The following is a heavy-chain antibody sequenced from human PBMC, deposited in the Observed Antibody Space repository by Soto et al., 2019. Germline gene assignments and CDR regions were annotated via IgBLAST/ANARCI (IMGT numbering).Heavy chain of an antibody. Sequence: QVQLVESGGGVVQPGRSLRLSCAASGFTFSSYGMHWVREAPGKGLEWVAVIWYDGSDKYYADSVKGRFTISRDNSKHTLYLQMNSLRAEDTALYYCARDLSNAAILDYWGQGTLVTVSS. J-gene: IGHJ4*02. CDR2: IWYDGSDK. D-gene: IGHD2-8*01. CDR1: GFTFSSYG. CDR3: ARDLSNAAILDY. V-gene: IGHV3-33*01.